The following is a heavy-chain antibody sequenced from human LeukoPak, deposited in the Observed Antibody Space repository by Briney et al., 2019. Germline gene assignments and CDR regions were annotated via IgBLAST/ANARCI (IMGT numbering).Heavy chain of an antibody. Sequence: ASVKVSCKASGGTFSSYAISWVRQAPGQGLEWMGRIIPILGIANYAQKLQGRVTITADKSTSTAYMELSSLRSEDTAVYYCARDGGFTVDGYWYFDLWGRGTLVTVSS. D-gene: IGHD4-23*01. CDR3: ARDGGFTVDGYWYFDL. V-gene: IGHV1-69*04. J-gene: IGHJ2*01. CDR1: GGTFSSYA. CDR2: IIPILGIA.